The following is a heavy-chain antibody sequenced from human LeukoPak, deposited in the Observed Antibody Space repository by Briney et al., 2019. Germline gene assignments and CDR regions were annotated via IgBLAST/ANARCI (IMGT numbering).Heavy chain of an antibody. J-gene: IGHJ3*02. CDR3: ARAVGVTAIHNAFDI. CDR2: IYSGGGT. Sequence: GGSLRLSCAASGFTFSTYAMSWVRQAPGKGLEWVSVIYSGGGTDYADSVKGRFTISRDNSKNTLYLQMNSLRAEDTAVYYCARAVGVTAIHNAFDIWGQGTMVTVSS. V-gene: IGHV3-66*02. D-gene: IGHD2-21*02. CDR1: GFTFSTYA.